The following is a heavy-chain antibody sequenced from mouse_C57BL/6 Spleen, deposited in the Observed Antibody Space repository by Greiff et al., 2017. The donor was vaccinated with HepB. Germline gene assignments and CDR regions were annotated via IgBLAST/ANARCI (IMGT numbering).Heavy chain of an antibody. J-gene: IGHJ2*01. CDR2: IHPSDSDT. D-gene: IGHD2-3*01. Sequence: QVQLKQPGAELVKPGASVKVSCKASGYTFTSYWMHWVKQRPGQGLEWIGRIHPSDSDTNYNQKFKGKATWTVDKSSSTAYMQLSSLTSEDSAVYYCAVYDGYYVGGDYWGQGTTLTVSS. CDR3: AVYDGYYVGGDY. V-gene: IGHV1-74*01. CDR1: GYTFTSYW.